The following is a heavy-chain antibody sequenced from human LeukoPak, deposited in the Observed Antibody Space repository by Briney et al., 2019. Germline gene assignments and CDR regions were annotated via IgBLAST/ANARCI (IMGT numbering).Heavy chain of an antibody. D-gene: IGHD2-2*01. V-gene: IGHV1-2*02. Sequence: ASVTVSCKASGYTFTRYYMHWVRQAPGQGPEWMGWINANSGDTGYAQKFQGRVTMTRDTSVSTAYMSRLRSDGTAVYFCARADASRWFDYWGQGALVTVSS. J-gene: IGHJ5*01. CDR1: GYTFTRYY. CDR3: ARADASRWFDY. CDR2: INANSGDT.